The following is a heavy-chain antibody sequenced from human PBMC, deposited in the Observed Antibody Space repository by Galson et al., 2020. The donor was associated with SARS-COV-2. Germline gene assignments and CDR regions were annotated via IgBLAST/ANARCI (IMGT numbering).Heavy chain of an antibody. Sequence: SETLSLTCTVSGGSISSSSYYWGWIRQPPGKGLEWIGSIYYSGSTSYNPSLKRRVTISVDTSKNQFSLKLGSVTAADTAVYYCARDESKIHGNSVYYYYYYGMDVWGQGTTVTVSS. J-gene: IGHJ6*02. D-gene: IGHD4-4*01. V-gene: IGHV4-39*07. CDR3: ARDESKIHGNSVYYYYYYGMDV. CDR2: IYYSGST. CDR1: GGSISSSSYY.